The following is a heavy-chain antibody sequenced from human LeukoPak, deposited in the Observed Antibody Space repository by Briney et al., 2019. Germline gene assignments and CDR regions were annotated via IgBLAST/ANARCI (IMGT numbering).Heavy chain of an antibody. CDR1: GGSISSSNYY. Sequence: PSETLSLTCTVSGGSISSSNYYWGWIRQPPGKGLEWIGSIYFGGSTYYNPSLKSRVTRSVDTSKNQFSLKLSSVTAADTAVYYCARVTVVTQYYFDYWGQGTLVTVSS. CDR2: IYFGGST. CDR3: ARVTVVTQYYFDY. D-gene: IGHD4-23*01. J-gene: IGHJ4*02. V-gene: IGHV4-39*01.